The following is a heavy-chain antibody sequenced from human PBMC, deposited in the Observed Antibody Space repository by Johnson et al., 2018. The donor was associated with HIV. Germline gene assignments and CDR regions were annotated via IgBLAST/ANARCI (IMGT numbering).Heavy chain of an antibody. V-gene: IGHV3-30*02. J-gene: IGHJ3*02. D-gene: IGHD3-10*01. Sequence: QVQLVESGGGVVQPGRSLRLSCAASGFTFRSYGMHWVRQAPGKGLEWVAFIRYDGSNKYYADSVKGRFTISRDSSKNTLYLQLNSLRPEDTAVYYCAMCYYGSGADAFDIWGQGTMLTVSS. CDR2: IRYDGSNK. CDR3: AMCYYGSGADAFDI. CDR1: GFTFRSYG.